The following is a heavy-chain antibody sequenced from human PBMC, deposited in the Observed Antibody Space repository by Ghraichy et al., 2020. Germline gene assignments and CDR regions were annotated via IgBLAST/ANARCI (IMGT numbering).Heavy chain of an antibody. Sequence: AKVSCKASGGTFSSYAISWVRQAPGQGLEWMGRIIPILGIANYAQKFQGRVTITADKSTSTAYMELSSLRSEDTAVYYCASRIAAGDAFDIWGQGTMVTVSS. J-gene: IGHJ3*02. CDR2: IIPILGIA. D-gene: IGHD6-13*01. V-gene: IGHV1-69*04. CDR1: GGTFSSYA. CDR3: ASRIAAGDAFDI.